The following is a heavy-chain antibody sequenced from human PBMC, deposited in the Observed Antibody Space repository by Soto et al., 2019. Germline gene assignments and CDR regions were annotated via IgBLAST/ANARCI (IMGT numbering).Heavy chain of an antibody. CDR1: GFTFSGSA. V-gene: IGHV3-73*01. CDR2: IRSKANSYAT. D-gene: IGHD3-10*01. CDR3: TRRPCYGSGSYPFDY. J-gene: IGHJ4*02. Sequence: GGSLRLSCAASGFTFSGSAMHWVRQASGKGLEWVGRIRSKANSYATAYAASVKGRFTISRDDSKNTAYLQMNSLKTEDTAVYYCTRRPCYGSGSYPFDYWGQGTLVTVSS.